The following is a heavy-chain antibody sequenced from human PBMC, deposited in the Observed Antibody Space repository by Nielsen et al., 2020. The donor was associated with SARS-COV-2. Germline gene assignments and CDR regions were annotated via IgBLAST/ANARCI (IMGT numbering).Heavy chain of an antibody. J-gene: IGHJ4*02. CDR2: ISAST. Sequence: GGSLRLSCAASGFTFSDYYMSWIRQAPGKGLEWVSAISASTYYADSVKGRFTISRDNSKNTLYLQMNSLRAEDTAVYYCAKRSGYTSGWYGDYWGQGTLVTVSS. D-gene: IGHD6-19*01. CDR1: GFTFSDYY. V-gene: IGHV3-23*01. CDR3: AKRSGYTSGWYGDY.